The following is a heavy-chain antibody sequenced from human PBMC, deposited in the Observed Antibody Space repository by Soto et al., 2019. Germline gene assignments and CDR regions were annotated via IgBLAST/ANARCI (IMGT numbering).Heavy chain of an antibody. CDR2: IKFDGSEK. CDR1: GFTFSDYW. Sequence: PGGSLRLSCEASGFTFSDYWMSWVRQAPGKGPEWVANIKFDGSEKQYVDSVRGRFTISRDNSRSSLSLQMNSLRAGDTAVYYCVKDGGYCSSSTSYAPRNHYFDSWGQGTLVTVSS. J-gene: IGHJ4*02. CDR3: VKDGGYCSSSTSYAPRNHYFDS. D-gene: IGHD2-2*01. V-gene: IGHV3-7*03.